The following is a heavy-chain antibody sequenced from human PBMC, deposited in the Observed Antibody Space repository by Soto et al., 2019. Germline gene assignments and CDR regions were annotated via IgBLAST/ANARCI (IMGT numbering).Heavy chain of an antibody. Sequence: AMRRISQTPGKGLEWVSVISGSGDSTYYADSVKGRFTISRDNSKNTLYLQMNSLRTEDTAVYYCAMRGSRPFSAFWGQRTLVIGTS. CDR2: ISGSGDST. J-gene: IGHJ4*02. D-gene: IGHD3-10*01. CDR1: A. CDR3: AMRGSRPFSAF. V-gene: IGHV3-23*01.